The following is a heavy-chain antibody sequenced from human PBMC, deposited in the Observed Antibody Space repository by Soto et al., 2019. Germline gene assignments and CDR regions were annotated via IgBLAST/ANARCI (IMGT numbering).Heavy chain of an antibody. J-gene: IGHJ4*02. CDR1: GYTFTNFG. CDR3: ARARMFSGAHHDY. V-gene: IGHV1-18*04. D-gene: IGHD1-26*01. CDR2: ITPYNGNA. Sequence: QVHLAQSGAVVENPGASVKVSCKASGYTFTNFGINWVRQAPGQGLEWMGWITPYNGNANYPQKHQDRLTITTDTSTNTAYLELRSLRSDDTAVYFCARARMFSGAHHDYWGQGTRVTVSS.